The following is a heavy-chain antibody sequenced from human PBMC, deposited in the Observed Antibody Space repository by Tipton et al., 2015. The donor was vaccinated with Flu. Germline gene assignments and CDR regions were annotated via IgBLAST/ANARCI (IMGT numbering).Heavy chain of an antibody. CDR2: IQYTGST. J-gene: IGHJ4*02. V-gene: IGHV4-30-4*01. CDR3: ARHQSSSLLPFDY. Sequence: GLVKPSQILSLTCTVSDDSIRSGDYYWSWIRQPPGKGLEWIGYIQYTGSTYYNPSLKSRLNMSIDTSKNQFSLRLTSVTAADTAVYYCARHQSSSLLPFDYWDQGTLVTVSS. D-gene: IGHD6-6*01. CDR1: DDSIRSGDYY.